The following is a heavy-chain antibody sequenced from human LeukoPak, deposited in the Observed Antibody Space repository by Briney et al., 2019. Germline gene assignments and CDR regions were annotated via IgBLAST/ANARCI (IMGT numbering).Heavy chain of an antibody. D-gene: IGHD4-17*01. CDR1: GGSISSSSYY. J-gene: IGHJ4*02. CDR3: ARRTTVTTSSFDY. CDR2: IYYSGST. V-gene: IGHV4-39*01. Sequence: PSETLSLTCTVSGGSISSSSYYWGWIRQPPGKGLEWIGSIYYSGSTYYNPSLKSRVTISVDTSKNQFSLKLSSVTAVDTAVYYCARRTTVTTSSFDYWGQGTLVTVSS.